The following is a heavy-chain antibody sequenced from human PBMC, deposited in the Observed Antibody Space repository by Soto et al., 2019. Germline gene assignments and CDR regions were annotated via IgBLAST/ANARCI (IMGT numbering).Heavy chain of an antibody. CDR3: ARGGLVRLLRYYGMDV. CDR1: GGSISSGGYY. D-gene: IGHD6-19*01. V-gene: IGHV4-31*03. CDR2: IYYSGST. Sequence: SETLSLTCTVSGGSISSGGYYWSWIRQHPGKVLDCFWYIYYSGSTYFNPSLNSRVSISVDTSKNQFFLKLSSVTAAVFAVYYCARGGLVRLLRYYGMDVWGQGTTVTVSS. J-gene: IGHJ6*02.